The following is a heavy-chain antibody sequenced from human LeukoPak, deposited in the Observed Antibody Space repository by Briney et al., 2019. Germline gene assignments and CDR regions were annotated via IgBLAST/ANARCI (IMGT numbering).Heavy chain of an antibody. CDR3: ARGRITMIRGIIISGYFDY. CDR2: IYYSGST. D-gene: IGHD3-10*01. V-gene: IGHV4-39*07. J-gene: IGHJ4*02. CDR1: GGSITSSTYY. Sequence: PSETLSLTCTVSGGSITSSTYYWGWIRQPPGKGLEWIVSIYYSGSTYYNPSLKSRVNMSADTSKNQFSLKLTSVTAADTAVYYCARGRITMIRGIIISGYFDYWGQGALVTVSS.